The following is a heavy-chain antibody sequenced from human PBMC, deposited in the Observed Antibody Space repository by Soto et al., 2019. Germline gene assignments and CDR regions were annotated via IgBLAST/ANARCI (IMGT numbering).Heavy chain of an antibody. CDR1: GGTFSSYT. J-gene: IGHJ3*02. CDR3: AQNSRITMVRVREIDI. V-gene: IGHV1-69*02. Sequence: SVKVSCKASGGTFSSYTISWVRQAPGQGLEWMGRIIPILGIANYAQKFQGRVTITADKSTSTAYMELSSLRSEDTAVYYCAQNSRITMVRVREIDIWGQGTMVTVSS. D-gene: IGHD3-10*01. CDR2: IIPILGIA.